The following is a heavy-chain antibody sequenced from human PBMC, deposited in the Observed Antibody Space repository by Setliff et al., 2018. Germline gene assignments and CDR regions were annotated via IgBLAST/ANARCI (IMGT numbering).Heavy chain of an antibody. V-gene: IGHV4-4*02. CDR3: ARGGGGYHAAS. J-gene: IGHJ5*02. CDR2: INHDGNT. CDR1: GVSVNSLTW. Sequence: SETLSLTCAVSGVSVNSLTWWSWVRQSPGKGLEWIGHINHDGNTKSYPSVHFNQSLKSRVTMSVDKSKNHFSLELTSVTAADTAVYYCARGGGGYHAASWGQGILVTVSS. D-gene: IGHD2-2*01.